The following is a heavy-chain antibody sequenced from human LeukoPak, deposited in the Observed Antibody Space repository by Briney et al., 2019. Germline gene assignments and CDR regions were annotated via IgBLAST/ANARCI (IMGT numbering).Heavy chain of an antibody. J-gene: IGHJ4*02. Sequence: SETLSLTCAVYGGSFSGYYWSWIRQPPGKGLEWIGEINHSGSTNYNPSLKSRVTISVDTSKNQFSLNLGSVTAADTAVYYCARSIVLMVYAQNYFDYWGQGTLVTVSS. CDR3: ARSIVLMVYAQNYFDY. CDR2: INHSGST. D-gene: IGHD2-8*01. V-gene: IGHV4-34*01. CDR1: GGSFSGYY.